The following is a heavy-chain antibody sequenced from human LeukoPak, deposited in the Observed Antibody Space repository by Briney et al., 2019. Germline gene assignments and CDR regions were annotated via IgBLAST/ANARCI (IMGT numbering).Heavy chain of an antibody. J-gene: IGHJ4*02. V-gene: IGHV3-48*03. Sequence: GRSLRLSCTASGFIFSNFEMNWVRQAPGKGLQWLAYINSGATSEYYADSVKGRFTISRDNAKNSLYLQMNSLRVQDTAIYYCARVICTGGSCFQNDYWGQGTLVTVSS. CDR3: ARVICTGGSCFQNDY. D-gene: IGHD2-15*01. CDR2: INSGATSE. CDR1: GFIFSNFE.